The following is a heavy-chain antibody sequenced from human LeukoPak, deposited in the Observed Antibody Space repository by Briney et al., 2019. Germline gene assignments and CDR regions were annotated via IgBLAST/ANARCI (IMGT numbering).Heavy chain of an antibody. CDR3: ARGVGFGITMVRGVYDY. Sequence: PGGSLRLSCAASGFTFSDYYINWIRQAPGKGLEWVSYISSSGSTIYYADSVKGRFTISRDNAKTSLYLQMNSLRAEDTAVYYCARGVGFGITMVRGVYDYWGQGTLVTVSS. J-gene: IGHJ4*02. D-gene: IGHD3-10*01. V-gene: IGHV3-11*04. CDR1: GFTFSDYY. CDR2: ISSSGSTI.